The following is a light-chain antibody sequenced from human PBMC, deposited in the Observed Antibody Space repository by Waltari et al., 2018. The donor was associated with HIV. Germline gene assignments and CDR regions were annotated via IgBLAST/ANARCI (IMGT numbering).Light chain of an antibody. CDR2: DVS. J-gene: IGLJ2*01. V-gene: IGLV2-14*01. Sequence: QSALTQPASVSGSPGQSITISCTGTRRDVGGYHFSSRYPQHPGKAPKLMSYDVSKRPSGVSNRFSGSKSGNTASLTISGLQAEDEADYYCSSYTSSSTLGVFGGGTKLTVL. CDR1: RRDVGGYHF. CDR3: SSYTSSSTLGV.